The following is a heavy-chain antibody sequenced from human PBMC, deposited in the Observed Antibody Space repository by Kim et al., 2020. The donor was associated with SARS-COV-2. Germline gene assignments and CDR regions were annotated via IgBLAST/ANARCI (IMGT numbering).Heavy chain of an antibody. CDR3: RVEVTRFDY. J-gene: IGHJ4*02. Sequence: GTNYAQKFQGRVTMTRDTSISTAYMELSRLRSDDTAVYYCRVEVTRFDYWGQGTLVTVSS. V-gene: IGHV1-2*02. CDR2: GT. D-gene: IGHD4-4*01.